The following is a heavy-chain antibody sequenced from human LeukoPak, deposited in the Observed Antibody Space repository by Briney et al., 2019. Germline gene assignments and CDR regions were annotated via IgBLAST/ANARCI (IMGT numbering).Heavy chain of an antibody. D-gene: IGHD5/OR15-5a*01. CDR3: ARDGVSISHDY. J-gene: IGHJ4*02. CDR1: GGSISGYY. CDR2: IHTSGNT. Sequence: SETLSLTCTVSGGSISGYYWSWIRQPAGKGLEWIGRIHTSGNTNYNPSLKSRFTMSVVTSKNQFSLKLTSITAADTAVYYCARDGVSISHDYWGQGTLVTVSS. V-gene: IGHV4-4*07.